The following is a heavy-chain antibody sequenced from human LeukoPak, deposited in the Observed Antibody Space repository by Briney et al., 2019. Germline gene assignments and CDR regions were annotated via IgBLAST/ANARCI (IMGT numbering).Heavy chain of an antibody. CDR1: GFTFSNCE. J-gene: IGHJ1*01. V-gene: IGHV3-48*03. CDR3: AGTYPHDYGDYVEYFQY. Sequence: GGSLRLSCAASGFTFSNCEMNWVRQAPGKGLEWVSYISSSGNIVYYADSVKGRFTISRDNAKNSMYLVISSLRAEDTAVYYCAGTYPHDYGDYVEYFQYWGQGTLVTVSS. CDR2: ISSSGNIV. D-gene: IGHD4-17*01.